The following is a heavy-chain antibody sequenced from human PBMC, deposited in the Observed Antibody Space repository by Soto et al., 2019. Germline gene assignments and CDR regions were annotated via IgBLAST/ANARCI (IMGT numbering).Heavy chain of an antibody. CDR1: GFTFSSYG. Sequence: QVQLVESGGGVVQPGRSLRLSCAASGFTFSSYGMHWVRQAPGKGLEWVAVISYDGSNKYYADSVKGRFTISRDNSKNTLYLQMNNLRAEATAVYYCAKDQAHSSGCPDYWGQGTLVTVSS. J-gene: IGHJ4*02. D-gene: IGHD6-19*01. CDR2: ISYDGSNK. V-gene: IGHV3-30*18. CDR3: AKDQAHSSGCPDY.